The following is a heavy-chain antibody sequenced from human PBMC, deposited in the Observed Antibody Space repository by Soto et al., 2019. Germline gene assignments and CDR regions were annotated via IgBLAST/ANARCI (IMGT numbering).Heavy chain of an antibody. CDR2: IYYSGST. J-gene: IGHJ3*02. CDR3: ASLPLGLNDAFDI. V-gene: IGHV4-59*08. Sequence: LSETLCLTGSGAGGASSSYCWSWIRQPPGKGLEWIGYIYYSGSTNYNPSLKSRVTISVDTSKNQFSLKLSSVTAADTVVYYCASLPLGLNDAFDIWGQGTMVTVSS. D-gene: IGHD5-12*01. CDR1: GGASSSYC.